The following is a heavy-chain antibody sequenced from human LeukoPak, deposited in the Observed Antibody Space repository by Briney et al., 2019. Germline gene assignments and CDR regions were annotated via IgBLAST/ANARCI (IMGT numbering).Heavy chain of an antibody. D-gene: IGHD4-23*01. CDR1: GFTFSSYA. V-gene: IGHV3-30*04. CDR2: ISYDGSNK. J-gene: IGHJ3*02. CDR3: STVVTQRGAFDI. Sequence: GGSLRLSCAASGFTFSSYAMHWVRQAPGKGLEWVAVISYDGSNKYYADSVKGRLTISRDNSKNTLYLQMNSLRAEDTAVYWGSTVVTQRGAFDIWGQGTMVTVSS.